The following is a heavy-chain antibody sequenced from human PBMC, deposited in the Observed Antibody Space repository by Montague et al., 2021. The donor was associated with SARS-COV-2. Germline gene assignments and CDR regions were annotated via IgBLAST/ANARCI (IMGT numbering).Heavy chain of an antibody. V-gene: IGHV6-1*01. J-gene: IGHJ3*01. D-gene: IGHD3-3*02. CDR1: GDSVSSTNAS. Sequence: CAISGDSVSSTNASWNWIRQSPSKGLEWLGRTYYRSWWRSQYPGSLESRITISGDTSKNQFSLQLNSVTPEDTAVYYCASAFYGDHWAFDVWGQGTMVTVSS. CDR2: TYYRSWWRS. CDR3: ASAFYGDHWAFDV.